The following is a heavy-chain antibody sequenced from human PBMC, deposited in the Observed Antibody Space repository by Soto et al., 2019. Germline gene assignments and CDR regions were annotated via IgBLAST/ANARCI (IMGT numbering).Heavy chain of an antibody. CDR1: GYTFTSYG. Sequence: GASVKVSCKASGYTFTSYGISWVRQAPGQGLEWMGWISAYNGNTNYAQKLQGRVTMTTDTSTSTAYMELRSLRSDDTAVYYCARDRGITIFGVVIITAFDIWGQGTMVTVSS. V-gene: IGHV1-18*01. D-gene: IGHD3-3*01. CDR3: ARDRGITIFGVVIITAFDI. J-gene: IGHJ3*02. CDR2: ISAYNGNT.